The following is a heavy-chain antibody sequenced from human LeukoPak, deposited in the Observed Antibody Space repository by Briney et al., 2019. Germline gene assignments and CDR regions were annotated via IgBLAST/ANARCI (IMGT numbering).Heavy chain of an antibody. D-gene: IGHD2-15*01. J-gene: IGHJ4*02. V-gene: IGHV4-38-2*01. Sequence: PSETLSLTCAVSGFSISSGYYWGWIRQPPGKGLEWIGSIYHSGSTYYNPSLKSRVTISGDTAKNKFSLKLSTVTSADTALDYCAGPVGRNGYFDYWGQGTLVTVSS. CDR1: GFSISSGYY. CDR3: AGPVGRNGYFDY. CDR2: IYHSGST.